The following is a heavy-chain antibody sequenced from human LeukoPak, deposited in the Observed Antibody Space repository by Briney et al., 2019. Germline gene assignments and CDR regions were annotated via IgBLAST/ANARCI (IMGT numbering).Heavy chain of an antibody. CDR3: ARIDETTTYYFDY. D-gene: IGHD1-1*01. V-gene: IGHV1-2*02. Sequence: GASVKVSCKASGYAFTCCYMHWVRQAPGQGLEWMGWINPNSGGTNYAQKFQGRVTMTRDTSISTAYMELSRLRSDDTAVYYCARIDETTTYYFDYWGQGTLVTVSS. CDR2: INPNSGGT. CDR1: GYAFTCCY. J-gene: IGHJ4*02.